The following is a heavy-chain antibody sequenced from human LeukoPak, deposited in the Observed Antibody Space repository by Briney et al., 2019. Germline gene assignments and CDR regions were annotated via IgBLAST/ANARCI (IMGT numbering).Heavy chain of an antibody. CDR1: GGSISSHY. Sequence: SETLSLTCTVSGGSISSHYWCWIRQPPGKGLEWIGYIYYSGSTNYNPSLKSRVTISVDTSKNQFSLKLSSVTAADTAVYYCARGYYDSSGYYRYYYYYYMDVWGKGTTVTVSS. J-gene: IGHJ6*03. CDR3: ARGYYDSSGYYRYYYYYYMDV. CDR2: IYYSGST. D-gene: IGHD3-22*01. V-gene: IGHV4-59*11.